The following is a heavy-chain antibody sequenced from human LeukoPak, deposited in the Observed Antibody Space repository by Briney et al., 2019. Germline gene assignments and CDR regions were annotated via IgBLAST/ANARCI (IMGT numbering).Heavy chain of an antibody. V-gene: IGHV1-46*01. CDR3: ATLGRTRTPIVVVPAAIIDY. D-gene: IGHD2-2*01. CDR2: INPSGGST. J-gene: IGHJ4*02. CDR1: GYTFTSYY. Sequence: ASVKVSCKASGYTFTSYYMHWVRQAPGQGPEWMGIINPSGGSTSYAQKFQGRVTMTVDTSTDTAYMELSSLRSEDTAVYYCATLGRTRTPIVVVPAAIIDYWGQGTLVTVSS.